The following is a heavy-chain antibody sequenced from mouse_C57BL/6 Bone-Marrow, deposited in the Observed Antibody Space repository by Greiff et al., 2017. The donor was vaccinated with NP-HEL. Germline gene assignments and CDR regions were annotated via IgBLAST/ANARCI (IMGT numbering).Heavy chain of an antibody. J-gene: IGHJ2*01. CDR2: INPNNGGT. Sequence: EVQLQQSGPELVKPGASVKIPCKASGYTFTDYNMDWVKQSHGKSLEWIGDINPNNGGTIYNQKFKGKATLTVDKSSSTAYMELRSLTSEDTADYYCARGQLRPYYFDYGGQGTTLTVTA. D-gene: IGHD3-2*02. CDR1: GYTFTDYN. V-gene: IGHV1-18*01. CDR3: ARGQLRPYYFDY.